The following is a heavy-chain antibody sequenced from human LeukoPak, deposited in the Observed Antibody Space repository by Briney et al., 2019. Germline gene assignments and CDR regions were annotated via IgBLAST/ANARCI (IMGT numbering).Heavy chain of an antibody. J-gene: IGHJ1*01. CDR2: INPNSGGT. V-gene: IGHV1-2*06. CDR1: GYTFTGYY. Sequence: ASVKVSCMASGYTFTGYYMHWVRQAPGQGLEWMGRINPNSGGTNYAQKFQGRVTMTRDTSISTAYKELSRLRSDDTAVYYCASDSHIVVVTAIHRYFQHWARAPWSPSPQ. CDR3: ASDSHIVVVTAIHRYFQH. D-gene: IGHD2-21*02.